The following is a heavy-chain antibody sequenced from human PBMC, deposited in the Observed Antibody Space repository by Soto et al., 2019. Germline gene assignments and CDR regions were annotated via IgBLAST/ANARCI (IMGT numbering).Heavy chain of an antibody. V-gene: IGHV3-23*04. CDR2: ISGSGGTT. CDR1: GFTFSSFA. D-gene: IGHD1-7*01. CDR3: AKSLSGTNYAMDV. J-gene: IGHJ6*02. Sequence: VQLVESGGGLVQPGGSLRLSCAASGFTFSSFAMSWVRQAPGKGLEWVSTISGSGGTTYYADSVKGRFTISKDNSKKTLSLQMNGLRAEDTAVYYCAKSLSGTNYAMDVWGQGTTVTVSS.